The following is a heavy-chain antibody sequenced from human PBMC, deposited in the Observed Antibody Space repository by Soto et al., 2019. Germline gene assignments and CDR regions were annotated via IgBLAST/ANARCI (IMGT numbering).Heavy chain of an antibody. D-gene: IGHD3-22*01. J-gene: IGHJ4*02. Sequence: QVQLVESGGGVVQPGRSLRLSCAASGFTFSSYAMHWVRQAPGKGLEWVAVISYDGSNKYYADSVKGRFTISRDNSKNTLYLQMNSLRAEDTAVYYCAREDHYYDSSGYYYGGYFDYWGQGTLVTVSS. CDR3: AREDHYYDSSGYYYGGYFDY. CDR1: GFTFSSYA. CDR2: ISYDGSNK. V-gene: IGHV3-30-3*01.